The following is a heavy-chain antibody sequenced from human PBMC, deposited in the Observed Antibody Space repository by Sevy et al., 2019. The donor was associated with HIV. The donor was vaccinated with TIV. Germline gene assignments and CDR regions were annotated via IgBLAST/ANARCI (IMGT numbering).Heavy chain of an antibody. CDR2: FNLYDGDT. CDR1: GYIFSNYE. D-gene: IGHD1-26*01. CDR3: VRGRGPDSVMYHFEY. J-gene: IGHJ4*02. V-gene: IGHV1-18*01. Sequence: ASVKVSCKTSGYIFSNYEINWVRQAPGQGREWMGWFNLYDGDTTYPQEFRGRVRMTTHTSKRTAYMELSGLTSDDAGVYYCVRGRGPDSVMYHFEYWDEGTRVTVSS.